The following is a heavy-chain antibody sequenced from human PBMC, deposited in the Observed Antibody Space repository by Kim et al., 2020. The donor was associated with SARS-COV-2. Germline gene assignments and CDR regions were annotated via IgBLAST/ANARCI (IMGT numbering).Heavy chain of an antibody. CDR1: GFTFSSYA. V-gene: IGHV3-23*01. Sequence: GGSLRLSCAASGFTFSSYAMSWVRQAPGKGLEWVSAISGSGGSTYYADSVKGRFTISRDNSKNTLYLQMNSLRAEDTAVYYCAKDVTGNIMITFGGVIVTWGQGTLVTVSS. CDR3: AKDVTGNIMITFGGVIVT. D-gene: IGHD3-16*02. CDR2: ISGSGGST. J-gene: IGHJ4*02.